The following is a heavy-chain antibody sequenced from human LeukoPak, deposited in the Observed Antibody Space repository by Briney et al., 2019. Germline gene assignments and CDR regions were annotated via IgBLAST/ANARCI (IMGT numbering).Heavy chain of an antibody. D-gene: IGHD3-10*01. V-gene: IGHV3-21*04. CDR3: AKVGWFGELLSANYYFDY. Sequence: GGSLRLSCAASGFTFSSYSMNWVRQAPGKGLEWVSSISSSSSYIYYADSVKGRFTISRDNSKNTLYLQMNSLRAEDTAVYYCAKVGWFGELLSANYYFDYWGQGTLVTVSS. J-gene: IGHJ4*02. CDR1: GFTFSSYS. CDR2: ISSSSSYI.